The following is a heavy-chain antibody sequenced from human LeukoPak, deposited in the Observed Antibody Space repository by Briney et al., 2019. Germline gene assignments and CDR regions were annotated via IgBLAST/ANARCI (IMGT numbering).Heavy chain of an antibody. Sequence: ASVKVSCKASGYTFTSYGINWMRQAPGQGLEWMGWISAYNSNTHYAQKLQGRVTMTTDTSTSTAYMEVRSLRSDDTAVYYCAREVGRGFDYWGQGTLVTVSS. J-gene: IGHJ4*02. CDR2: ISAYNSNT. V-gene: IGHV1-18*01. D-gene: IGHD1-26*01. CDR1: GYTFTSYG. CDR3: AREVGRGFDY.